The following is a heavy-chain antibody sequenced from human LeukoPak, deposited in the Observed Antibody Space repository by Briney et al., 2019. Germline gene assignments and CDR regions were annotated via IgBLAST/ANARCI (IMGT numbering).Heavy chain of an antibody. D-gene: IGHD1-26*01. Sequence: GGLRLSCAASGFTFSDFYMSWIRQAPGKGLEWVSYISSSGSTIYYADSVKGRFTISRDNAKNSLYLQMNSLRAEDTAVYYCARVRGHLIVGATGAFDYWGQGTLVTVSS. J-gene: IGHJ4*02. V-gene: IGHV3-11*01. CDR1: GFTFSDFY. CDR2: ISSSGSTI. CDR3: ARVRGHLIVGATGAFDY.